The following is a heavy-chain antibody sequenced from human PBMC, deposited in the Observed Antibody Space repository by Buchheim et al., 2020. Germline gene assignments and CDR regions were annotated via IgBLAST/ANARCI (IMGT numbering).Heavy chain of an antibody. Sequence: QVQLQESGPGLVKPSQTLSLTCTVSGGSISSGDYYWGWIRQPPGKGLEWIGYIYYSGSTYYNPSLKSRVTISVDTSKNKFSLKLSSVTAADMAVYYCATQRRYYYDSKDPGGFDYWGQGTL. D-gene: IGHD3-22*01. CDR1: GGSISSGDYY. J-gene: IGHJ4*02. CDR2: IYYSGST. V-gene: IGHV4-30-4*01. CDR3: ATQRRYYYDSKDPGGFDY.